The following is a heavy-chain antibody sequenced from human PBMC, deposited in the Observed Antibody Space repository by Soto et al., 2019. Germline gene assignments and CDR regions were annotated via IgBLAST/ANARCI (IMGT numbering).Heavy chain of an antibody. CDR3: ARGEGKWSHYYYMDV. CDR2: INHSGST. V-gene: IGHV4-34*01. J-gene: IGHJ6*03. Sequence: SETLSLTCAVYGGSFSGYYWSWIRQPPGKGLEWIGEINHSGSTNYNPSLKSRVTISVDTSKNQFSLKLSSVTAADTAVYYCARGEGKWSHYYYMDVWGKGTTVTVSS. CDR1: GGSFSGYY. D-gene: IGHD2-15*01.